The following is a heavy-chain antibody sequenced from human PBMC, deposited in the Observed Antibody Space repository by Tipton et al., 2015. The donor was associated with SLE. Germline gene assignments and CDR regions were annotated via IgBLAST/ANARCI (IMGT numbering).Heavy chain of an antibody. CDR3: AKGGYYGSGSWYGMDV. CDR1: GFTVSSNY. CDR2: IYSGGRI. D-gene: IGHD3-10*01. Sequence: GSLRLSCAASGFTVSSNYMNWVRQAPGKGLEWVSVIYSGGRIHYGDSVKGRFTISRDNSKNTLYLQMNSLRAEDTAVYYCAKGGYYGSGSWYGMDVWGQGTTVTVSS. V-gene: IGHV3-53*01. J-gene: IGHJ6*02.